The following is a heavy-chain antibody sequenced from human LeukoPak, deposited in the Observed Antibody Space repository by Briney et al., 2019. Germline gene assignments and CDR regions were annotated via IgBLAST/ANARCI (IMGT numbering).Heavy chain of an antibody. D-gene: IGHD6-19*01. Sequence: GGSLRLSCAASGFTFSDFYMSWIRQAPGKGLEWVSLIGNGAHSIYYADSVKGRFTISRDNAANSVYLQMNSLRVEDTAVYYCAKRLAMTGTYHFDYWGQGTLVTVSS. J-gene: IGHJ4*02. CDR3: AKRLAMTGTYHFDY. CDR2: IGNGAHSI. CDR1: GFTFSDFY. V-gene: IGHV3-11*01.